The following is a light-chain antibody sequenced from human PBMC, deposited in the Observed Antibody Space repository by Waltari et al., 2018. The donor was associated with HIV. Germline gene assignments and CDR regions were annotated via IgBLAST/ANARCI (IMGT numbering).Light chain of an antibody. J-gene: IGLJ2*01. CDR2: DVT. V-gene: IGLV2-8*01. CDR1: ISDVGGYDY. Sequence: QSALTQPLSASGSPGQSVTISCNGTISDVGGYDYVSRYQPHPGKSPKLMLYDVTKRPSGVPDRFSGSKSGSTASLTLSGLQAEDEADYYCSAYAGSNNLIFGGGTKLTVL. CDR3: SAYAGSNNLI.